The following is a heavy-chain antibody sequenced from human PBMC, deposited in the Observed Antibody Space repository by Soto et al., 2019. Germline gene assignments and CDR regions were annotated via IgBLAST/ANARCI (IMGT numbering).Heavy chain of an antibody. CDR1: GFTFSSYA. D-gene: IGHD1-26*01. CDR2: ISGSDGIT. Sequence: GGSLRLSCAASGFTFSSYAMSWVRQAPGKGLEWVSTISGSDGITYYADSVKGRFTISRDISKNTLYLQMNSLGADDTAVYYCAKNRGKSVWAPFDYWGQGTLVTVSS. V-gene: IGHV3-23*01. J-gene: IGHJ4*02. CDR3: AKNRGKSVWAPFDY.